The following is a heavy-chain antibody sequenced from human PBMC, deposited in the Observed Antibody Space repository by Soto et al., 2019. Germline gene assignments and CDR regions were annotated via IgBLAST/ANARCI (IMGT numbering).Heavy chain of an antibody. Sequence: KESAPTLVKPTETLTLTCAFSGFSLNSDEVGVGWIRQPPGKALECLALLYGNGDTRFSPSLKSRLTITKDTSANLVVLSLANVDPVDTATYYCAHTGHLVDAFDFWGQGTLVTFSS. CDR2: LYGNGDT. J-gene: IGHJ3*01. D-gene: IGHD1-1*01. CDR1: GFSLNSDEVG. V-gene: IGHV2-5*01. CDR3: AHTGHLVDAFDF.